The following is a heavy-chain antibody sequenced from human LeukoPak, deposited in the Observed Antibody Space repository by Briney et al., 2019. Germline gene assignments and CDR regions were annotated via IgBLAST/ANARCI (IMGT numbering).Heavy chain of an antibody. V-gene: IGHV3-33*01. Sequence: GRSLRPSCAASGFTFSSYGMHWVRQAPGKGLEWVAVIWYDGSNKYYADSVKGRFTISRDNSKNTLYLQMNSLRAEDTAVYYCAREDILTGYDYWGQGTLVTVSS. J-gene: IGHJ4*02. CDR1: GFTFSSYG. D-gene: IGHD3-9*01. CDR2: IWYDGSNK. CDR3: AREDILTGYDY.